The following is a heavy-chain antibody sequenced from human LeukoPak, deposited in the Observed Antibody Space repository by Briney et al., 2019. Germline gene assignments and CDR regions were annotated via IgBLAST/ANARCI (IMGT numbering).Heavy chain of an antibody. J-gene: IGHJ5*02. CDR2: IQPDGSEQ. Sequence: GGSLRLSCAASGFIFSSHWMSWVRQAPGKGLEWVGNIQPDGSEQYPVDSVKGRFTISRDNARNSMFPQMNSLRVEDTAVYYCASQSYARFDPWGQGTLVTVSS. V-gene: IGHV3-7*01. CDR3: ASQSYARFDP. D-gene: IGHD3-16*01. CDR1: GFIFSSHW.